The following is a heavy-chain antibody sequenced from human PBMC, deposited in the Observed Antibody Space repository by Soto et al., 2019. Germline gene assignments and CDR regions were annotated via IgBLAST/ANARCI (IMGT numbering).Heavy chain of an antibody. CDR2: VYVGGDV. CDR3: VSFSISQTPLVALDF. V-gene: IGHV3-53*04. D-gene: IGHD2-15*01. J-gene: IGHJ4*02. Sequence: GGSLRLSCAASGFAVDNKCMTWVRQAPGKGLEWVSVVYVGGDVYYADAVKGRFTISRLSSKNMVFLQMNSLRPDDSAVYYCVSFSISQTPLVALDFRCPGPFVT. CDR1: GFAVDNKC.